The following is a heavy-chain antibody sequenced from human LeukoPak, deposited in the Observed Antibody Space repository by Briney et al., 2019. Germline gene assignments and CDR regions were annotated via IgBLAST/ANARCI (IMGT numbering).Heavy chain of an antibody. Sequence: GGSLRLSCAASGFTFSYYSMNWVRQAPGKGLEWVSYISTVSSTIYYADSVKGRFTISRDNAKNSLYLQMNSLRAEDTAVYYCARDVNGFSSSCYDYWGQGTLVTVSS. V-gene: IGHV3-48*01. J-gene: IGHJ4*02. CDR2: ISTVSSTI. D-gene: IGHD6-13*01. CDR1: GFTFSYYS. CDR3: ARDVNGFSSSCYDY.